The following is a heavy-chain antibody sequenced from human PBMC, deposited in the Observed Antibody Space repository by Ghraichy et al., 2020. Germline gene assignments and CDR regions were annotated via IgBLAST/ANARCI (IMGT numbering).Heavy chain of an antibody. CDR3: ARQNFFASSGLFDY. V-gene: IGHV4-4*02. J-gene: IGHJ4*02. Sequence: SETLSLTCAVFGGSISSRNWWTCVRQPPGKGLEWIGEVYHSGSANYNPSLKSRVTISVDRPKNQFFLKLTSVTAADTAFYYCARQNFFASSGLFDYWGQGILVTVSS. CDR1: GGSISSRNW. D-gene: IGHD3-22*01. CDR2: VYHSGSA.